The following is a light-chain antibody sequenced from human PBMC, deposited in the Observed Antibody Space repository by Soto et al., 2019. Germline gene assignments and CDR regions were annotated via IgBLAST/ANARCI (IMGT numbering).Light chain of an antibody. CDR2: DVS. V-gene: IGLV2-14*01. Sequence: QSALTQPASVSGSPGQSITISCTGTSSDVGGYNYVSWYQQHPGKAPKLMIYDVSNRPSGVSNRFAGAKSGNTASLTTSGLQAEDEDDYYCSSYTCSSTLVVFGGGTKLTVL. CDR1: SSDVGGYNY. CDR3: SSYTCSSTLVV. J-gene: IGLJ2*01.